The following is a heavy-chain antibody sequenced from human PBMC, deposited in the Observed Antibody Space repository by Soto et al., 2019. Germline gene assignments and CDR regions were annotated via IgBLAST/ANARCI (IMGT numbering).Heavy chain of an antibody. CDR3: ARSLESLVNYFYYGIDV. D-gene: IGHD2-15*01. CDR1: GFSFSAST. CDR2: IRGKAYTYAT. V-gene: IGHV3-73*01. Sequence: GGSLRLSCAASGFSFSASTMHWVRQASGKGLEWVGRIRGKAYTYATTYAASVKGRFSISRDDSENTAFLQMSSLKTEDTAVYYCARSLESLVNYFYYGIDVWGQGTTVTAP. J-gene: IGHJ6*02.